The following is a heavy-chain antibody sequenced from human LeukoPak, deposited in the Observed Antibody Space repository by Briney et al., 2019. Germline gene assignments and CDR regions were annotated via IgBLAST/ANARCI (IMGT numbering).Heavy chain of an antibody. CDR2: IYSGGNA. J-gene: IGHJ6*02. D-gene: IGHD1-1*01. CDR3: AKEKAIATINYGLDV. V-gene: IGHV3-53*05. CDR1: GFTVSGNY. Sequence: GGSLRLSCAASGFTVSGNYMIWVRQTPGKRLEWVSLIYSGGNAYYTDSVKGRFTISRDNSKNTLYLQMNSLRGEDTAVYYCAKEKAIATINYGLDVWGQGTTVTVSS.